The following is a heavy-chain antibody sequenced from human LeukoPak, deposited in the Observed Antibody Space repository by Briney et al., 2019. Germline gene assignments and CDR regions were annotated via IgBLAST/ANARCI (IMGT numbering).Heavy chain of an antibody. D-gene: IGHD2-21*01. CDR3: AKEEGVMAIAGSPSGY. J-gene: IGHJ4*02. CDR2: ISYDGTNK. V-gene: IGHV3-30*18. CDR1: GLTFSNYG. Sequence: GGSLLLSCAASGLTFSNYGIHWVRQAPGKGLEWVAIISYDGTNKYYADSVKGRFTISRDNSKNTLYLQMNSLRAEDTAMYYCAKEEGVMAIAGSPSGYWGQGTPVTVSS.